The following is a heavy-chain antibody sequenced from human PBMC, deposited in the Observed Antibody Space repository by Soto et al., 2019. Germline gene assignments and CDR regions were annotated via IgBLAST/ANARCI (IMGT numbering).Heavy chain of an antibody. CDR1: GFTFSSYA. J-gene: IGHJ4*02. CDR3: SRPRSGSNRGKLDY. Sequence: EVQLLESGGDLVQPGGSLRLSCAASGFTFSSYAMSWVRQAPGKGLEWVSSISHGGGSTYFADSVKGRFTISRDNSKNSLYLQMNSLRPEDTAVYYCSRPRSGSNRGKLDYWGQGTLVTVSS. D-gene: IGHD1-26*01. CDR2: ISHGGGST. V-gene: IGHV3-23*01.